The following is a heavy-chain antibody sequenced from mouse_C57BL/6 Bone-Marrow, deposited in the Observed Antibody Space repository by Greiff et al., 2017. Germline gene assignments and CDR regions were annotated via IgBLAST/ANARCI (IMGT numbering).Heavy chain of an antibody. J-gene: IGHJ3*01. D-gene: IGHD3-2*02. CDR3: ARRTAQATDWFAY. V-gene: IGHV1-64*01. CDR1: GYTFTSYW. CDR2: IHPNSGST. Sequence: VQLQQPGAELVKPGASVKLSCKASGYTFTSYWMHWVKQRPGQGLEWIGMIHPNSGSTNYNEKFKRKATLTVDKSSSTAYMQLSSLTSEDSAGYYCARRTAQATDWFAYWGQGTLVTVSA.